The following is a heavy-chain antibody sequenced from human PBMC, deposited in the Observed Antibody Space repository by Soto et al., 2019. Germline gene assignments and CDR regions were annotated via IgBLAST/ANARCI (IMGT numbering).Heavy chain of an antibody. CDR1: GGSISSYS. CDR3: ARLQGYCIRTSCSGYYAMDV. CDR2: IYYSGST. Sequence: SETLSLTCTVSGGSISSYSWSWIRQPPGKGLEWIGYIYYSGSTNYNPSLKSRVTISVDTSKNQFSLKLSSVTAADTAVYYCARLQGYCIRTSCSGYYAMDVWGQGTTVTVSS. V-gene: IGHV4-59*08. D-gene: IGHD2-2*01. J-gene: IGHJ6*02.